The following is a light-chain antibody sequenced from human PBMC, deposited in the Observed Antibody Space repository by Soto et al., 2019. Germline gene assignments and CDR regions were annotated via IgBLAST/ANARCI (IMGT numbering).Light chain of an antibody. CDR3: QQRSNWPPWT. V-gene: IGKV3D-20*02. J-gene: IGKJ1*01. CDR2: DAS. CDR1: QSVSSSY. Sequence: ETVLTQSPGTLSLSPGARAPLSCRASQSVSSSYLAWYQQKPGQAPRLLIYDASNRATGIPARFSGSGSGTDFTLTISSLEPEDFAVYYCQQRSNWPPWTFGQGTKVDIK.